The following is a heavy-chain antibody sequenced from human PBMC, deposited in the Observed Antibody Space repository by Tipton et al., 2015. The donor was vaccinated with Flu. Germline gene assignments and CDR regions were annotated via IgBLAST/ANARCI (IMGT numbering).Heavy chain of an antibody. D-gene: IGHD5-24*01. CDR2: ISFDESRK. V-gene: IGHV3-33*05. CDR1: GFRFSNYG. J-gene: IGHJ4*02. CDR3: ARDVNSGRDGYHWAAYY. Sequence: SLRLSCAASGFRFSNYGMHWVRQAPGTGLEWVAIISFDESRKWYVDSVKGRFTISRDNSKNTLYLHMDSLRAEDTALYFCARDVNSGRDGYHWAAYYWGQGTLVTVSS.